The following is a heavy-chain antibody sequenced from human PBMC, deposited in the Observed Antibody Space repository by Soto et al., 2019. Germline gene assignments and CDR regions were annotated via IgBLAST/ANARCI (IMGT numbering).Heavy chain of an antibody. CDR2: INSDGTTT. J-gene: IGHJ4*02. CDR3: ARGETATIWPWAY. Sequence: EVQLVESGGGLVQPGGSLRLSCAASGFTFSAYWMHWVRQAPGEGLVCVSRINSDGTTTNYADSVKGRFTISRDNAENTLYLQMNSLRAEDTAVYYCARGETATIWPWAYWGQGALVTVSS. V-gene: IGHV3-74*01. D-gene: IGHD5-12*01. CDR1: GFTFSAYW.